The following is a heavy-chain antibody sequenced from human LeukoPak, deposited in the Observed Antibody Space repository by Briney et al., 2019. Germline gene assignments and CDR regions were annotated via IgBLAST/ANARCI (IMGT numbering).Heavy chain of an antibody. D-gene: IGHD4-17*01. CDR3: ARGCWSAYGDWRACYYYGMDV. V-gene: IGHV1-69*04. CDR2: IIPILGIA. CDR1: GGTFSSYA. J-gene: IGHJ6*02. Sequence: SVKVSCKASGGTFSSYAISWVRQAPGQGLEWMGRIIPILGIANYAQKFQGRVTITADKSTSTAYKELSSLRSEDTAVYYCARGCWSAYGDWRACYYYGMDVWGQGTTVTVSS.